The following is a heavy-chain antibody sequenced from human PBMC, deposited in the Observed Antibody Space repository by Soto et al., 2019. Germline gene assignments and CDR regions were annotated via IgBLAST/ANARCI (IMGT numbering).Heavy chain of an antibody. Sequence: QIQLVQSGAEVKKPGASVKVSCKASGYTFTNNGINWVRQAPGQGLEWMGWISGYNGNANYAQKFQGRVTMTTDTSTSTAYMELRSLTSDDTAVYYCARGHSNYRSENWGQGTLVTVSS. V-gene: IGHV1-18*01. CDR3: ARGHSNYRSEN. J-gene: IGHJ4*02. CDR2: ISGYNGNA. D-gene: IGHD3-10*01. CDR1: GYTFTNNG.